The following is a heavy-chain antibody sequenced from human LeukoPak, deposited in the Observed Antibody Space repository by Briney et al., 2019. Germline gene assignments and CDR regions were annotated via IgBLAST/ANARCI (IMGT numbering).Heavy chain of an antibody. CDR3: ASTPGYYDSSGYYPFDY. CDR2: IYTSGST. J-gene: IGHJ4*02. V-gene: IGHV4-39*07. Sequence: SETLSLTCTVSGGSISSSSYYWGWIRQPPGKGLEWIGRIYTSGSTNYNPSLKSRVTMSVDTSKNQFSLKLSSVTAADTAVYYCASTPGYYDSSGYYPFDYWGQGTLVTVSS. D-gene: IGHD3-22*01. CDR1: GGSISSSSYY.